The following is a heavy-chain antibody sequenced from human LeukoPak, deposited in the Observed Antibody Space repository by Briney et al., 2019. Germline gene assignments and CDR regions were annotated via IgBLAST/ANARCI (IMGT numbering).Heavy chain of an antibody. D-gene: IGHD2-15*01. CDR1: GGSISSSSYS. Sequence: SETLSLTCTVSGGSISSSSYSWGWIRQPPGKGLEWIGSIYYSGSTYYNPSLKSRVTISVDTSKNQFSLKLSSVTAADTAVYYCATNLATPYAFDIWSEATMVTVSS. J-gene: IGHJ3*02. CDR3: ATNLATPYAFDI. CDR2: IYYSGST. V-gene: IGHV4-39*07.